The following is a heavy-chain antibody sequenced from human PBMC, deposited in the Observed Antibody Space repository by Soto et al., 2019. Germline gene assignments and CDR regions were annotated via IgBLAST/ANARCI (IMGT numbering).Heavy chain of an antibody. Sequence: SETLSLTCTASGGTINNYSWSWIRQPPGKGLEWIGYIYYSGSTNYNPALKSRVTITVDTSKNHFSLMVSSVTAADTAVYYCAKASQAQWLEPYIEYWGQGILVTVSS. J-gene: IGHJ4*02. CDR2: IYYSGST. CDR1: GGTINNYS. D-gene: IGHD6-19*01. CDR3: AKASQAQWLEPYIEY. V-gene: IGHV4-59*01.